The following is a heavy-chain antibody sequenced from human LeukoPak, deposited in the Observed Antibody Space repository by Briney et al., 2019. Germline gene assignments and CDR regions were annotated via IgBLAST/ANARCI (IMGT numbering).Heavy chain of an antibody. D-gene: IGHD2-15*01. V-gene: IGHV3-74*01. CDR2: INSDGTST. Sequence: GGSLRLSCAGSGFTFSSYWMHWVRQAPGKGLVWVSRINSDGTSTDYADSVKGGFTISRDNAKNTLYLQMNSLRAEDTAVYYCAILWWHRADYWGQGTPVTVSS. CDR3: AILWWHRADY. J-gene: IGHJ4*02. CDR1: GFTFSSYW.